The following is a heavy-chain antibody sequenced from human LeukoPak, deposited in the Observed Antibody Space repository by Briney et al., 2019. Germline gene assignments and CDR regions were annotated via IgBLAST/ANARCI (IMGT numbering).Heavy chain of an antibody. J-gene: IGHJ5*02. V-gene: IGHV4-39*07. Sequence: SEALSLTCTVSGGSISSSSYYWGWIRQPPGKGLEWIGSIYYSGSTYYNPSLKSRVTISVDTSKNQFSLKLSSVTAADTAVYYCARDPSIVATIGVIRGGLFDPWGQGTLVTVSS. CDR2: IYYSGST. CDR1: GGSISSSSYY. CDR3: ARDPSIVATIGVIRGGLFDP. D-gene: IGHD5-12*01.